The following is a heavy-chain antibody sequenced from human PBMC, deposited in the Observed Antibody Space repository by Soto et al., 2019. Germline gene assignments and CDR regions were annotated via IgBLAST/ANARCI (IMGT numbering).Heavy chain of an antibody. D-gene: IGHD3-22*01. CDR3: ARTMTARTDDY. CDR2: INPDGSEK. V-gene: IGHV3-7*01. Sequence: GGSLRLSCAASGFTFSSYWMSWVRQTPGKGLKWVGNINPDGSEKYYVDSVRGRFTISRDNAANSLYLQMNSLRAEDTAVYYCARTMTARTDDYWGQGTLVTVSS. CDR1: GFTFSSYW. J-gene: IGHJ4*02.